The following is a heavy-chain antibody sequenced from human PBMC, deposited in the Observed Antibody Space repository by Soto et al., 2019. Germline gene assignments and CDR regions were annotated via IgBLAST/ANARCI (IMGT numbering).Heavy chain of an antibody. J-gene: IGHJ4*02. CDR1: GVNFSSYG. D-gene: IGHD4-17*01. CDR2: IWYDGSNK. V-gene: IGHV3-33*01. Sequence: GGSLRVSCAASGVNFSSYGMHWVRQAPGKGLEWVAVIWYDGSNKYYADSVKGRFTISRDNSKNTLYLQMNSLRAEDTAVYYCARETTAVDGWYFDYWGQGTLVTVSS. CDR3: ARETTAVDGWYFDY.